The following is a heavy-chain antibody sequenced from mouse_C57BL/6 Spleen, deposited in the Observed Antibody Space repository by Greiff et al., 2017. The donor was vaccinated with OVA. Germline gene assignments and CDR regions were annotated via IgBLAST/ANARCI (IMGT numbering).Heavy chain of an antibody. D-gene: IGHD2-4*01. CDR1: GYSITSGYY. Sequence: ESGPGLVKPSQSLSLTCSVTGYSITSGYYWNWIRQFPGNKLEWMGYISYDGSNNYNPSLKNRISITRDTSKNQFFLKLNSVTTEDTATYYCASIYYDYLYAMDYWGQGTSVTVSS. CDR2: ISYDGSN. CDR3: ASIYYDYLYAMDY. J-gene: IGHJ4*01. V-gene: IGHV3-6*01.